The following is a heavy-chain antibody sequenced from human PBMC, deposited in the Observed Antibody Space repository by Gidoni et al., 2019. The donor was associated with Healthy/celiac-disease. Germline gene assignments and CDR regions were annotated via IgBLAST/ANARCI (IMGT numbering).Heavy chain of an antibody. J-gene: IGHJ4*02. V-gene: IGHV5-51*01. CDR3: ARHRTMVRGIPMDLDY. CDR1: GYSFTSYW. CDR2: IYPGDSDT. D-gene: IGHD3-10*01. Sequence: EVQLVQSGAEVKKPGESLKISCKGSGYSFTSYWIGWVRQMPGKCLEWMGIIYPGDSDTRYSPSFQGQVTISADKSISTAYLQWSSLKASDTAMYYCARHRTMVRGIPMDLDYWGQGTLVTVSS.